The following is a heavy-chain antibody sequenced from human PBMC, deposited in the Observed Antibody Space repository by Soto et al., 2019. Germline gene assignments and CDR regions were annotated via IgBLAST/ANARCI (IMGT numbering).Heavy chain of an antibody. CDR1: GFSFSNYG. V-gene: IGHV3-23*01. J-gene: IGHJ4*02. Sequence: EVKLWESGGGLVLPGGSLRLSCVASGFSFSNYGMSWVRLAPGKGLEWVSGLTGSGGTSYYADSMKGRFTVSRDNAKNSVYLEMNSLSAEDTAVYYCARESEDLTSNFDYWGQGTLVTVSS. CDR2: LTGSGGTS. CDR3: ARESEDLTSNFDY.